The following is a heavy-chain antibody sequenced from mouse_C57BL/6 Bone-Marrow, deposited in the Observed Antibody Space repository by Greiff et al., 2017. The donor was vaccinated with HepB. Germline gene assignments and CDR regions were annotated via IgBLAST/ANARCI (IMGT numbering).Heavy chain of an antibody. CDR2: IDPENGDT. CDR3: TTSVTPVVAGARDY. CDR1: GFNIKDDY. J-gene: IGHJ4*01. Sequence: EVKVVESGAELVRPGASVKLSCTASGFNIKDDYMHWVKQRPEQGLEWIGWIDPENGDTEYASKFQGKATITADTSSNTAYLQLSSLTSEDTAVYYCTTSVTPVVAGARDYWGQGTSVTVSS. D-gene: IGHD1-1*01. V-gene: IGHV14-4*01.